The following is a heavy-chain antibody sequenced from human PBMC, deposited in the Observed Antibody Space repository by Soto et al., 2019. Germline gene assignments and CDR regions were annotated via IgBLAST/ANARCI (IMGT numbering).Heavy chain of an antibody. CDR1: GDSITSGGYY. CDR2: VYHSGST. D-gene: IGHD3-10*01. J-gene: IGHJ5*02. CDR3: ASDRITRSNWLNP. Sequence: SETLSLTCTVSGDSITSGGYYWTWIRQHPGKGLEWIGYVYHSGSTYYNPSLKSRLTISVDTSKNQFSLKLTSVTAADTAVYFCASDRITRSNWLNPWGPGPLITVSS. V-gene: IGHV4-31*03.